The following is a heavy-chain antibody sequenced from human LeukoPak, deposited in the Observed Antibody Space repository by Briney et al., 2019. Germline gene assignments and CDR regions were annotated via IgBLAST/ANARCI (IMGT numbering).Heavy chain of an antibody. Sequence: SETLSLTCTVSGRSISSYYWNWIRQPPGKGLEWIGYIYYSGSTNYNPSLKSRVTISVDTSKNQFSLKPSSVTAADTAVYFCARQLRGEAVAGHLQPFDYWGQGTLVTVSS. CDR2: IYYSGST. CDR3: ARQLRGEAVAGHLQPFDY. D-gene: IGHD6-19*01. CDR1: GRSISSYY. V-gene: IGHV4-59*08. J-gene: IGHJ4*02.